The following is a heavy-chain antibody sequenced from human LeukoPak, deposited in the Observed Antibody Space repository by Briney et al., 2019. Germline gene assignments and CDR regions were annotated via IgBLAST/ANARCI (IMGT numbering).Heavy chain of an antibody. V-gene: IGHV4-39*01. CDR1: AGTISTSLCY. CDR2: LYYSGRT. CDR3: ARRYCTGADCYGGDSYYYMDV. J-gene: IGHJ6*03. D-gene: IGHD2-8*02. Sequence: PSETLSLTCSVSAGTISTSLCYWGWIRQPPGKGLEWIGSLYYSGRTYYNPSLKSRVTISIDTSKSQFSLRLTSVTAADTAVYYCARRYCTGADCYGGDSYYYMDVWGKGTTVTISS.